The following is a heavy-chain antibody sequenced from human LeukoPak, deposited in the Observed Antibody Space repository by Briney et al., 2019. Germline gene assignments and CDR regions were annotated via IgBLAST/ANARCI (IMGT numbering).Heavy chain of an antibody. V-gene: IGHV4-4*07. J-gene: IGHJ5*02. D-gene: IGHD3-9*01. CDR1: GGSISSYY. CDR3: ARDYDVLTAYPPTQLFDP. Sequence: PSETLSLTCTVSGGSISSYYWSWIRQPAGKGLEWIGRIYTSGSITYNPSLKSRVSMSVDTSKNQFSLKLSSVTAADTAVYYCARDYDVLTAYPPTQLFDPWGQGTLVTVSS. CDR2: IYTSGSI.